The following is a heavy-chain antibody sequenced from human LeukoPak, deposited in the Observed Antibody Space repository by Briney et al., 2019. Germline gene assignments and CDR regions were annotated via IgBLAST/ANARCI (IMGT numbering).Heavy chain of an antibody. CDR1: GFTFSSYG. D-gene: IGHD4-17*01. CDR3: ASYLDYGDYVLLGHYYGMDV. V-gene: IGHV3-30*02. Sequence: GGSLRLSCAASGFTFSSYGMHWVRQAPGKGLEWVAFIRYDGSNKYYADSVKGRFTISRDNSKNTLYLQMNSLRAEDTAVYYCASYLDYGDYVLLGHYYGMDVWGQGSTVTVSS. J-gene: IGHJ6*02. CDR2: IRYDGSNK.